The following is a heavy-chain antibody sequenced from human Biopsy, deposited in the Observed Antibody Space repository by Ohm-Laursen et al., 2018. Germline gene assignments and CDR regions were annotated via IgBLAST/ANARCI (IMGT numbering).Heavy chain of an antibody. V-gene: IGHV1-18*04. Sequence: SVKVSCKASGYTFTGYYLHWMRQAPGQGLEWMGWISAYNGNRNYAQKFQGRVTMTTDTSTSTAYMELRSLRSDDTAMYFCAREEDNSGYDYYGMDVWGQGTTVTVSS. D-gene: IGHD3-22*01. CDR1: GYTFTGYY. CDR2: ISAYNGNR. J-gene: IGHJ6*02. CDR3: AREEDNSGYDYYGMDV.